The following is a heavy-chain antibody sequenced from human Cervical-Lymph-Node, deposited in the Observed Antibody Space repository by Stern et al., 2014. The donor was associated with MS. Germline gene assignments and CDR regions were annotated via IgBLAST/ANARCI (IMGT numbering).Heavy chain of an antibody. Sequence: VQLVESGAEVKKPGASVKVSCKAYGYTFINYYMHWVRQAPGHGLEWMGIINTLGGSTDYTQKFQGRLTMTRDTSTTTVSMELSGLRPEDTAVYYCAREYVEASGVGYLYYGLDVWGQGTTVIVSS. CDR3: AREYVEASGVGYLYYGLDV. CDR2: INTLGGST. D-gene: IGHD2-21*02. CDR1: GYTFINYY. J-gene: IGHJ6*02. V-gene: IGHV1-46*01.